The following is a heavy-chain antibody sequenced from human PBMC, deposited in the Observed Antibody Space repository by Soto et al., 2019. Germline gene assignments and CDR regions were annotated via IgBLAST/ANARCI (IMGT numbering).Heavy chain of an antibody. CDR2: ISYDGSNK. CDR3: AKDPAVAGDLSYYFDY. D-gene: IGHD6-19*01. J-gene: IGHJ4*02. V-gene: IGHV3-30*18. Sequence: GGSLRLSCAASGFTFSSYGMHWVRQAPGKGLEWVAVISYDGSNKYYADSVKGRFTISRDNSKNTLYLQMNSLRAEDTAVYYCAKDPAVAGDLSYYFDYWGQGTMVTVYS. CDR1: GFTFSSYG.